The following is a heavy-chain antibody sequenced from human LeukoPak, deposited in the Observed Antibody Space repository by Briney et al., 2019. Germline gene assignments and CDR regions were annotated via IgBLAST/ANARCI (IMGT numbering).Heavy chain of an antibody. D-gene: IGHD6-6*01. Sequence: ASVKVSCKASGYTFTTYGINWVRQAPGQGLEWMGWISAYNGNTNYAQNLQGRVALTTDTSASTAYMELRSLRSDDTAVYYCARDLIAARPGWFDPWGQGTLVIVSS. CDR2: ISAYNGNT. V-gene: IGHV1-18*01. J-gene: IGHJ5*02. CDR1: GYTFTTYG. CDR3: ARDLIAARPGWFDP.